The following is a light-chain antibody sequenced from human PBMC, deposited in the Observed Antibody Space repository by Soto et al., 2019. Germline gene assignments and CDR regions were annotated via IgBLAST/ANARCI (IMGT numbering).Light chain of an antibody. CDR3: HRYNDWPQT. Sequence: EIVMTQSPATLSVSPGERATLSCGASQSVSSTLAWYQQKPGQAPRLLIYGASTRATGVPARFSGSGSGTEFTLTISSLQSEDFAVYYCHRYNDWPQTFGQGTKVDIK. J-gene: IGKJ1*01. CDR2: GAS. CDR1: QSVSST. V-gene: IGKV3-15*01.